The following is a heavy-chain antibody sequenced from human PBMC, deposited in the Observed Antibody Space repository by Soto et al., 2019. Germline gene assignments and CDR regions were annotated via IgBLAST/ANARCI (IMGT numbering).Heavy chain of an antibody. V-gene: IGHV1-18*01. J-gene: IGHJ5*02. CDR1: GYTFSTYG. CDR2: ISAYNGNT. Sequence: QVQLVQSGAEVKKPGASVKVSCKASGYTFSTYGISWVRQAPGQGLEWMGWISAYNGNTIYAQKLQGRVTMTIDTSTSTAYMELRSLRSDDTAVYYCARDLIAARPGWFDPWGQGTLVTVSS. D-gene: IGHD6-6*01. CDR3: ARDLIAARPGWFDP.